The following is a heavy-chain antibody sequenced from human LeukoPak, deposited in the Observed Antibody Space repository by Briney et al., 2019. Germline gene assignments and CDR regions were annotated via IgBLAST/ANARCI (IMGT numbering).Heavy chain of an antibody. CDR2: ISSNGGAT. J-gene: IGHJ4*02. Sequence: GGSLRLSCAASGFTFSTYAMHWVRQAPGKGLEYVSAISSNGGATYYANSVKGRFTISRDNSKNTPYLQMGSLRGEDMAVYYCAREGAAASVDYWGQGTLVTVSS. CDR1: GFTFSTYA. D-gene: IGHD6-13*01. CDR3: AREGAAASVDY. V-gene: IGHV3-64*01.